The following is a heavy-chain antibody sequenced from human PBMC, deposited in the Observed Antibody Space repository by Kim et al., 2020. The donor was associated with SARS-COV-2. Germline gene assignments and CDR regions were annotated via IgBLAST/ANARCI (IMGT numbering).Heavy chain of an antibody. Sequence: SETLSLTCTVSGASINRSSYYWGWIRQPPGEGLEWIGSINCNGSTYYNPSLKSRVTISVDTSKNHFSLKLTSVTAADMAVYYCASPNHAYYYGSGSHDPYYCDGMDVWGQGTTVTVSS. CDR1: GASINRSSYY. J-gene: IGHJ6*02. V-gene: IGHV4-39*02. D-gene: IGHD3-10*01. CDR3: ASPNHAYYYGSGSHDPYYCDGMDV. CDR2: INCNGST.